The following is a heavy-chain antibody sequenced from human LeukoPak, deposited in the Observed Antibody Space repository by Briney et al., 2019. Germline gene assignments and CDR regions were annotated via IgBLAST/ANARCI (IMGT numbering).Heavy chain of an antibody. V-gene: IGHV3-53*01. CDR2: FYSGGTT. J-gene: IGHJ4*02. D-gene: IGHD3-22*01. CDR3: ATHFGYSFY. CDR1: GFTVSGNY. Sequence: PGGSLRLSCVVSGFTVSGNYMNWVRQAPGKGLEWVSVFYSGGTTYYADSVKGRFTISRDNSKNTLYLQMNSLRAEDTAVYYCATHFGYSFYRGQGTLVTVSS.